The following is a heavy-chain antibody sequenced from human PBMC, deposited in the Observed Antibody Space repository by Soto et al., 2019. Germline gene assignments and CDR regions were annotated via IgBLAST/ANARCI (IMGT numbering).Heavy chain of an antibody. CDR1: GYTFTSYA. V-gene: IGHV1-3*01. J-gene: IGHJ4*02. D-gene: IGHD6-19*01. CDR3: ARTSSGRLIDY. Sequence: QVQLVQSGAEVKKPGASVKVSCKASGYTFTSYAMHWVRQAPGQRLEWMGWINAGNGNTKYSQKFKGGVTITRDTSASTAYMELSSLRSEDTAVYYCARTSSGRLIDYWGQGTLVTVSS. CDR2: INAGNGNT.